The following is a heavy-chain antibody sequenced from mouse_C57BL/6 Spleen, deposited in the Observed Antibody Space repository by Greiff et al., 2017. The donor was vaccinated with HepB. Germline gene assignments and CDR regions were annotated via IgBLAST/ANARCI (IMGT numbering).Heavy chain of an antibody. J-gene: IGHJ2*01. V-gene: IGHV1-53*01. CDR3: ARGGLLRYLDY. CDR1: GYTFTSYW. D-gene: IGHD1-1*01. CDR2: INPSNGGT. Sequence: VQLQESGTELVKPGASVKLSCKASGYTFTSYWMHWVKQRPGQGLEWIGNINPSNGGTNYNEKFKSKATLTVDKSSSTAYMQLSSLTSEDSAVYYCARGGLLRYLDYWGQGTTLTVSS.